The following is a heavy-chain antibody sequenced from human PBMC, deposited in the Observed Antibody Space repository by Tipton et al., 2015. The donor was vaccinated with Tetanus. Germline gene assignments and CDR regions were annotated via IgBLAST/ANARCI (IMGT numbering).Heavy chain of an antibody. CDR3: ARERXXXXXXXXFRXFDL. CDR2: ITYSRTT. J-gene: IGHJ2*01. V-gene: IGHV4-59*01. CDR1: GGSFSGYY. Sequence: TLSLTCAVYGGSFSGYYWNWIRQPPGKGLEWVGKITYSRTTNYNSSLKSRVTISLDTSTSQFSLKLTSATAADTAVYYCARERXXXXXXXXFRXFDLXG.